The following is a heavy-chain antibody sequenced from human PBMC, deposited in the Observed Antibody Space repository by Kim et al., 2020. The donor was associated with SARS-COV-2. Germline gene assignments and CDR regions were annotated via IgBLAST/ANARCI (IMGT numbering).Heavy chain of an antibody. D-gene: IGHD1-26*01. J-gene: IGHJ6*03. CDR3: AKVGGAREPYYYFMDV. CDR2: IRSRANGGAT. CDR1: GFDFGYQA. V-gene: IGHV3-49*04. Sequence: GGSLRLSCTASGFDFGYQAMTWVRQAPGKGREWVGFIRSRANGGATEYAASVKDRFIISRDDSRNIAYLQMNNLKTEDTAVYFCAKVGGAREPYYYFMDVWGRGTTVTVSS.